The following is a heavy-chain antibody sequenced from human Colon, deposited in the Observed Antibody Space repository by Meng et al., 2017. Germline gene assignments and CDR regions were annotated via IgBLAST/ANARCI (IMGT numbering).Heavy chain of an antibody. J-gene: IGHJ5*02. CDR2: IHYSGST. CDR3: ARYVFDSSSLYSNWFDP. D-gene: IGHD3-22*01. V-gene: IGHV4-31*03. Sequence: QVQLQESGPGLVKPSQTLSLTCTVPVGSISSGTYYWGWIRQLPGKGLEWIAYIHYSGSTYYSPSLKSRVTISVDTSKNQLSLKLSSMTAADTAVYYCARYVFDSSSLYSNWFDPWGQGTLVTVSS. CDR1: VGSISSGTYY.